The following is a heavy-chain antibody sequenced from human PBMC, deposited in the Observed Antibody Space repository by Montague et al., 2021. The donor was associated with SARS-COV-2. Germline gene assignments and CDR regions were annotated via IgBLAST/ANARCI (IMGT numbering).Heavy chain of an antibody. Sequence: SETLSLTCTVSGDSISNFYWNWIRQPAGKGLEWIGRIYASGGTNXNPSLKSRVTMSVDTSKNQFSLKLSSVTAADTAVYYCARDIAVAGLFDYWGQGTLVTVSS. CDR3: ARDIAVAGLFDY. CDR1: GDSISNFY. J-gene: IGHJ4*02. V-gene: IGHV4-4*07. CDR2: IYASGGT. D-gene: IGHD6-19*01.